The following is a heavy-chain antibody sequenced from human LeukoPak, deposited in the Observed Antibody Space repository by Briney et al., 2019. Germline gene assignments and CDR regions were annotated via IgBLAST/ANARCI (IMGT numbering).Heavy chain of an antibody. D-gene: IGHD1-26*01. CDR1: GFTFSNYG. V-gene: IGHV3-7*01. CDR3: ARVGGSYEILDY. Sequence: GGSLRLSCAASGFTFSNYGMHWVRQAPGKGLEWVANIKLDGSEKYYVDSVKGRFTISRDNAKNSLYLQMNSLRAEDTAVYYCARVGGSYEILDYWGQGTLVTVSS. J-gene: IGHJ4*02. CDR2: IKLDGSEK.